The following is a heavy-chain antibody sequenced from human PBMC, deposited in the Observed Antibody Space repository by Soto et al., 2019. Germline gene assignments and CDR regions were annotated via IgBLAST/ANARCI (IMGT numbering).Heavy chain of an antibody. CDR3: ARDYYDSSGVFDI. CDR1: GFTFSSYG. J-gene: IGHJ3*02. V-gene: IGHV3-33*01. D-gene: IGHD3-22*01. CDR2: IWYDGSNK. Sequence: PGGSLRLSCAASGFTFSSYGMHWVRQAPGKGLEWVAVIWYDGSNKYYADSVKGRFTISRDNSKNTLYLQMNSLRAEDTAVYYCARDYYDSSGVFDIWGQGTMVTVSS.